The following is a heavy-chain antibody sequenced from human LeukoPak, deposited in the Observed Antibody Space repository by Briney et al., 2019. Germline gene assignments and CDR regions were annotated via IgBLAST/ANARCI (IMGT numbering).Heavy chain of an antibody. CDR1: GFTFSSSA. J-gene: IGHJ4*02. CDR3: ARDWVLIAVAGMIDY. V-gene: IGHV3-23*01. CDR2: ISGSAGST. Sequence: GGSLRLSCTASGFTFSSSAMSWVRQAPGKGLEWVSDISGSAGSTYYADSVKGRFTISRDNSKNTLYLQMNSLRAEDTAVYYCARDWVLIAVAGMIDYWGQGTLVTVSS. D-gene: IGHD6-19*01.